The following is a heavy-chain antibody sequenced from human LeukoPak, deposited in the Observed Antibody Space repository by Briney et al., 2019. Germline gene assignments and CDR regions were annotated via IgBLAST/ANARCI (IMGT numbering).Heavy chain of an antibody. CDR1: GGTFSSSA. J-gene: IGHJ6*02. V-gene: IGHV1-69*04. D-gene: IGHD5-18*01. CDR2: VIPVLNIT. Sequence: SVKVSFKTSGGTFSSSAITWVRQAPGQGLEWMGRVIPVLNITTYAQKFQGRVTITADTSSSTVYMELSSLRSEETAVYYCAKDQGLTAPPPYGLDVWGQGTTVIVSS. CDR3: AKDQGLTAPPPYGLDV.